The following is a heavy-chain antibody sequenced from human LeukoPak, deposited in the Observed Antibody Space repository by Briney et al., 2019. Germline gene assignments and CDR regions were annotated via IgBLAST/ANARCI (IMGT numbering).Heavy chain of an antibody. CDR1: GFTFSGYS. V-gene: IGHV3-48*04. CDR2: ISSGSSTI. D-gene: IGHD6-19*01. CDR3: ARIVVDSRGWYHFDY. Sequence: GSLRLSCAASGFTFSGYSMNWVRQAPGKGLEWVSYISSGSSTINYADSVKGRFTISRDNAKNLLSLQMNSLRAEDTAVYYCARIVVDSRGWYHFDYWGQGTLVTVSS. J-gene: IGHJ4*02.